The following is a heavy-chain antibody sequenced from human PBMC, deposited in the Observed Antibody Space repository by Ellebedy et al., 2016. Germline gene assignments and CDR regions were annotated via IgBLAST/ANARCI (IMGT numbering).Heavy chain of an antibody. Sequence: GGSLRLSXAASGFTFSSYGMHWVRQAPGKGLEWVAVISYDGSNKYYADSVKGRFTISRDNSKNTLYLQMNSLRAEDTAVYYCAKDGGDSSSWYTNDYWGQGTLVTVSS. CDR3: AKDGGDSSSWYTNDY. V-gene: IGHV3-30*18. D-gene: IGHD6-13*01. J-gene: IGHJ4*02. CDR2: ISYDGSNK. CDR1: GFTFSSYG.